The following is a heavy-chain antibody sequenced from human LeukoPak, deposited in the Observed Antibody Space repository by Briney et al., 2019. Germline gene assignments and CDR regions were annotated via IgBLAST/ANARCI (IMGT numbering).Heavy chain of an antibody. CDR2: IATYNGKT. D-gene: IGHD6-13*01. CDR3: ARDMVGLAADGNWFDP. Sequence: ASVKVSCKASGYTFSSYGISWVRQAPGQGLEWMGWIATYNGKTEYAEKVQGRVTMNTDTSTTTAYMELRTLRSDDTAVYYCARDMVGLAADGNWFDPWGQGTLVTVSS. V-gene: IGHV1-18*01. J-gene: IGHJ5*02. CDR1: GYTFSSYG.